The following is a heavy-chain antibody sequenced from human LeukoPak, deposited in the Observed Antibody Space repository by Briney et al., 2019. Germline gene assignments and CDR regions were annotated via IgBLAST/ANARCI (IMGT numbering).Heavy chain of an antibody. Sequence: SETLSLTCTVSGGSISSYYWSWIRQPPGEGLGWIGYIYYSGGTNYDPYLKSRVTISGDTSKNQFSLKLSSVTAADTAVYYCARDKGRAAAGHWYFDLWGRGTLVTVSS. J-gene: IGHJ2*01. D-gene: IGHD6-13*01. V-gene: IGHV4-59*01. CDR3: ARDKGRAAAGHWYFDL. CDR2: IYYSGGT. CDR1: GGSISSYY.